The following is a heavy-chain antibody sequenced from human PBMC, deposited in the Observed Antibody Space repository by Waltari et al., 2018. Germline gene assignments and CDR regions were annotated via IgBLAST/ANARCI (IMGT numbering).Heavy chain of an antibody. CDR3: ARGDYDILTGYYNVLSFDY. Sequence: QVQLVQSGAEVKKPGSSVKVSCKASGGTFSSYAISGVRQAPGQGLEWMGGSIPIFGTANYAQKFQGRVTITADESTSTAYMELSSLRSEDTAVYYCARGDYDILTGYYNVLSFDYWGQGTLVTVSS. CDR1: GGTFSSYA. J-gene: IGHJ4*02. V-gene: IGHV1-69*01. CDR2: SIPIFGTA. D-gene: IGHD3-9*01.